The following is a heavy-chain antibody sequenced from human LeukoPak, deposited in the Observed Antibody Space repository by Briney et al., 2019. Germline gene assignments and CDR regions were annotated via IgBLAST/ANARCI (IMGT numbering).Heavy chain of an antibody. D-gene: IGHD3-16*01. CDR1: GFTFSSYW. CDR2: IKQDGSET. J-gene: IGHJ3*02. V-gene: IGHV3-7*05. Sequence: GGSLRLSCAASGFTFSSYWMTWVRQAPGKGLEWVANIKQDGSETYYVDSVMGRFTISRDNAKNSLYLQMNSLRAEDTAVYYCAKDREYSYVYDAFDIWGQGTLVTVSS. CDR3: AKDREYSYVYDAFDI.